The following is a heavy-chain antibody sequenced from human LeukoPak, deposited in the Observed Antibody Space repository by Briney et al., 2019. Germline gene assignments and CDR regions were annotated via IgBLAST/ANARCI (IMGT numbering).Heavy chain of an antibody. J-gene: IGHJ6*02. V-gene: IGHV3-7*01. Sequence: GGSLRLSCAASGFTFSTYWMSWVRQAPGQGLEWVANIKQDGGEKYYVDSVKGRFTISRDNAKNSLFLQMNSLRAEDTAVYYCARADYYGSGSYYREPLYYYYGMDVWGQGTTVTVSS. CDR1: GFTFSTYW. D-gene: IGHD3-10*01. CDR3: ARADYYGSGSYYREPLYYYYGMDV. CDR2: IKQDGGEK.